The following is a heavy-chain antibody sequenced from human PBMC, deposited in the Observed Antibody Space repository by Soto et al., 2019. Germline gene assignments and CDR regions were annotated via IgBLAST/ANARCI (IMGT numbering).Heavy chain of an antibody. CDR3: ARSPGIAVADY. J-gene: IGHJ4*02. CDR1: GYTFTSYA. V-gene: IGHV1-3*05. CDR2: INAGNGNT. D-gene: IGHD6-19*01. Sequence: QVQLVQSGAEEKKPGASVKVSCKASGYTFTSYAMHWVRQAPVQRLEWMGWINAGNGNTKYSQKFQGRVTITRDTSASTAYMELSSLRSEDTAVDYCARSPGIAVADYWCQGTLVTVSS.